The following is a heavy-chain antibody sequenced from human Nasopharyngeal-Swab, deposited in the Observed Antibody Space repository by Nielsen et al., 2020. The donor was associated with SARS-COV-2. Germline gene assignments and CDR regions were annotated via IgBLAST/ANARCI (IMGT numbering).Heavy chain of an antibody. J-gene: IGHJ6*02. CDR3: ARVGSSWKYYYYYYGMDV. D-gene: IGHD6-13*01. CDR1: GGTFSSYG. CDR2: INPNSGGT. Sequence: ASVKVSCKTSGGTFSSYGISWVRQAPGQGLEWMGWINPNSGGTNYAQKFQGRVTMTRDTSISTAYMELSRLRSDDTAVYYCARVGSSWKYYYYYYGMDVWGQGTTVTVSS. V-gene: IGHV1-2*02.